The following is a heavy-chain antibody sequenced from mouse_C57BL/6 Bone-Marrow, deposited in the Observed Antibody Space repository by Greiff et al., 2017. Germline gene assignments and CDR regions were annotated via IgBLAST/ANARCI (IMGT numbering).Heavy chain of an antibody. CDR3: ASGYYVLPFDY. J-gene: IGHJ2*01. D-gene: IGHD2-3*01. CDR2: ISYDGSN. Sequence: VQLKESGPGLVKPSQSLSLTCSVSGYSITSGYYWNWIRQFPGNKLEWMGYISYDGSNNYNPSLKNRISITRDTSKNQFFLKLNSVTTEDTATYYCASGYYVLPFDYWGQGTTLTVSS. CDR1: GYSITSGYY. V-gene: IGHV3-6*01.